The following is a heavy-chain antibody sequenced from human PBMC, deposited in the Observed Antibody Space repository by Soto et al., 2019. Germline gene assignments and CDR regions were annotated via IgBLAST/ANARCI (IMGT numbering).Heavy chain of an antibody. D-gene: IGHD1-7*01. Sequence: QVQLVQSGAEVKKPGASVKVSCKASGYTFTSYAMHWVRQAPGQRLEWMGWINAGNGNTKYSQKFQGRVTITRDTSASTAYMELSSLRSEDTAVYYCARVDFRYNWNYEAAFDIWGQGTMVTVSS. J-gene: IGHJ3*02. CDR2: INAGNGNT. CDR1: GYTFTSYA. CDR3: ARVDFRYNWNYEAAFDI. V-gene: IGHV1-3*01.